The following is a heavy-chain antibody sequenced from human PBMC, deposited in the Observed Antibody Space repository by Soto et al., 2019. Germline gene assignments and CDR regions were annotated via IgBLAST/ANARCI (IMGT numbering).Heavy chain of an antibody. CDR2: IYYSGST. Sequence: QLQLQESGPGLVKPSETLSLTCTVSGGSIRSSSYYWGWIRQPPGKGLEWIGSIYYSGSTYYNPSLKSRVTISVDTSKNQFSLKLSSVTAADTAVYYCARIIRFGDFDIWGQGTMVTVSS. CDR3: ARIIRFGDFDI. J-gene: IGHJ3*02. V-gene: IGHV4-39*01. CDR1: GGSIRSSSYY. D-gene: IGHD3-16*01.